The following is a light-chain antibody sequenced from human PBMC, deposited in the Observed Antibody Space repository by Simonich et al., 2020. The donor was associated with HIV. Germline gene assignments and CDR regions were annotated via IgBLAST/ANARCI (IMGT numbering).Light chain of an antibody. CDR3: QQYNKWPPWT. J-gene: IGKJ1*01. CDR2: GAS. CDR1: QSVCSN. Sequence: IVMTQSPATLSVSPGERATLSCRSSQSVCSNLAWYQQKPGQAPRLRIYGASTRATGIPARFSGSGSGTEFTLTISSLQSEDSAVYYCQQYNKWPPWTFGQGTKVEIK. V-gene: IGKV3-15*01.